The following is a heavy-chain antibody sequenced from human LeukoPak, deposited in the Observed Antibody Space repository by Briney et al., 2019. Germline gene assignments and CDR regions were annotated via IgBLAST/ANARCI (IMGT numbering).Heavy chain of an antibody. D-gene: IGHD1-26*01. CDR2: IYYSGST. Sequence: SETLSLTCTVSGGSISSGGYYWSWIRQHPGKGLEWIGYIYYSGSTYYNPSLKSRVTIPVDTSKNQFSLKLSSVTAADTAVYFCARHSLISVGATDRNYYNYYMDVWGSGTTVIVSS. CDR3: ARHSLISVGATDRNYYNYYMDV. V-gene: IGHV4-31*03. J-gene: IGHJ6*03. CDR1: GGSISSGGYY.